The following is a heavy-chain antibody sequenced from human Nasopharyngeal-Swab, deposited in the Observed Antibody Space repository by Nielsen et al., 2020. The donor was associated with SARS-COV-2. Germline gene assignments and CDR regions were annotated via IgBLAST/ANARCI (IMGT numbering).Heavy chain of an antibody. CDR2: IYYNGNT. CDR1: GDSIAYSTFY. Sequence: SETLSLTCTVSGDSIAYSTFYWGWLRQPPGKGLEWIGNIYYNGNTYQNPSLKSRLTTSVDKSKNQFSLQLSSVTAADTAVYYCVRSSSWYYFDYWAQGTQVTVSS. J-gene: IGHJ4*02. D-gene: IGHD6-13*01. V-gene: IGHV4-39*01. CDR3: VRSSSWYYFDY.